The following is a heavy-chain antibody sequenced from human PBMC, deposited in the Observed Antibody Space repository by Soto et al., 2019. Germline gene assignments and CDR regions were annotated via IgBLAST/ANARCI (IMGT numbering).Heavy chain of an antibody. Sequence: PSETLSLTCTVSGGSISSGDYYWSWIRQPPGKGLEWIGYIYYSGSTYYNPSLKSRVTISVDTSKNQFSLKLSSVTAADTAVYYCARGFENCSSTSCYIWEPVYFDYWGQGTLVTVSS. CDR1: GGSISSGDYY. V-gene: IGHV4-30-4*01. D-gene: IGHD2-2*02. CDR3: ARGFENCSSTSCYIWEPVYFDY. CDR2: IYYSGST. J-gene: IGHJ4*02.